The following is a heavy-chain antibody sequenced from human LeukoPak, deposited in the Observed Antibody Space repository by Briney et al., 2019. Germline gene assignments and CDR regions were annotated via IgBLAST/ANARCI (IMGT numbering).Heavy chain of an antibody. CDR2: INAGNGNT. CDR3: ARWGIAAAGTYGDFDY. D-gene: IGHD6-13*01. Sequence: ASVKVSCKASGYTFTSYAMHWVRQAPGQRLEWMGWINAGNGNTEYSQKFQGRVTITRDTSASTAYMELSSLRSEDTAVYYCARWGIAAAGTYGDFDYWGQGTLVTVSS. J-gene: IGHJ4*02. CDR1: GYTFTSYA. V-gene: IGHV1-3*01.